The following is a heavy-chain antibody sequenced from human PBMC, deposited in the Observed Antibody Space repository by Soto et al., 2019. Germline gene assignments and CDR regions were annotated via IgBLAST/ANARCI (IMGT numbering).Heavy chain of an antibody. CDR2: TSYDGTNK. CDR3: AKDLSGARWYYDALDV. D-gene: IGHD2-15*01. J-gene: IGHJ6*02. CDR1: GFTFSTHG. V-gene: IGHV3-30*18. Sequence: PXGSLRLSCEVSGFTFSTHGMHWVRQAPGKGLEWVAGTSYDGTNKYYARSVQGRFTISRENSMKTLYLQMNSLRTEDTAVYYCAKDLSGARWYYDALDVWGQGTTVTVSS.